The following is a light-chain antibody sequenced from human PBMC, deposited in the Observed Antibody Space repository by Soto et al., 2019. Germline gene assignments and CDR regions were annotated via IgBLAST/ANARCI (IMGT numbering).Light chain of an antibody. J-gene: IGKJ1*01. CDR1: QSVLYSSNNKNY. CDR3: QQYYRTPSAVT. V-gene: IGKV4-1*01. CDR2: WAS. Sequence: DIVMTQSPDSLAVSLGERATINCKSSQSVLYSSNNKNYLAWYQQKPGQPPKLLIYWASTRESGVPDRFSGSGSGTDFPLTISSLQAEDVAVYYCQQYYRTPSAVTFGQGTKVEIK.